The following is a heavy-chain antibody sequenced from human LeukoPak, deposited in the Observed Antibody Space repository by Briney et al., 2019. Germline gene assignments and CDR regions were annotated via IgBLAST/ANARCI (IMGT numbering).Heavy chain of an antibody. V-gene: IGHV3-23*01. CDR2: ISGGAENT. D-gene: IGHD3/OR15-3a*01. J-gene: IGHJ4*02. CDR3: ATYDVMNGCLDY. CDR1: GLTFSNFA. Sequence: GGSLRLSCAVSGLTFSNFAMAWVRQAPGKGLDWVAGISGGAENTYYGDPAKGRFTISRENSKNTVDLEMNSLRAEDTAVYFCATYDVMNGCLDYWGQGAQVTASS.